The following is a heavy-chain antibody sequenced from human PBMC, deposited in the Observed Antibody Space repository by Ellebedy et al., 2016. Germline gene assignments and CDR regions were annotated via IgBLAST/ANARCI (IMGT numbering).Heavy chain of an antibody. V-gene: IGHV3-66*01. D-gene: IGHD2-8*01. CDR2: LYSGGTI. J-gene: IGHJ4*02. CDR3: ARGNAIPGPEPLDY. CDR1: GFTVSSNY. Sequence: ETLSLTCAASGFTVSSNYMSWVRQAPGKGLEWVSVLYSGGTIFYADSVKSRFTVSRDTSKNTVYLQMNSLRAEDTAIYYCARGNAIPGPEPLDYWGQGTLVTVSS.